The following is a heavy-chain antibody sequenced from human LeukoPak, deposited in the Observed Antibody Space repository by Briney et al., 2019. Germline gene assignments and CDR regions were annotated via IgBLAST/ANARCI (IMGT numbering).Heavy chain of an antibody. V-gene: IGHV3-23*01. CDR2: VDCSGDTT. Sequence: GGSLRLSCAASGFTFSYVMRWLRRAPGKGLEWGSGVDCSGDTTDYAGSVKGRFTISRDNSKNTLYLQMNSLRAEDTAVYYCAKGHRRQMVRGAYFDYWGQGTLVTVSS. CDR3: AKGHRRQMVRGAYFDY. CDR1: GFTFSYV. D-gene: IGHD3-10*01. J-gene: IGHJ4*02.